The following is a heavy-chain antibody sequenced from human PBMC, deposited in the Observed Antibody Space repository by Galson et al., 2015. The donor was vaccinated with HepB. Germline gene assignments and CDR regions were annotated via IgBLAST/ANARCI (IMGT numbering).Heavy chain of an antibody. CDR2: ISYDGSNK. Sequence: SLRLSCAASGFTFSSYAMHWVRQAPGKGLEWVAVISYDGSNKYYADSVKGRFTISRDNSKNTLYLQMNSLRAEDTAVYYCARDLFGDYYGSGSAFDIWGQGTMVTVSS. D-gene: IGHD3-10*01. V-gene: IGHV3-30*14. J-gene: IGHJ3*02. CDR3: ARDLFGDYYGSGSAFDI. CDR1: GFTFSSYA.